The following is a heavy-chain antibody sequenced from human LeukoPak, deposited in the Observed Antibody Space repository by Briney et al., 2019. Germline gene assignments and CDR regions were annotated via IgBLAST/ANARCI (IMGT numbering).Heavy chain of an antibody. CDR3: ARDVGKL. CDR2: IYSGGST. D-gene: IGHD2-15*01. Sequence: PGGSLRLSCTASGFTFRNFWMHWVRQAPGKGLEWVSVIYSGGSTYYADSVKGRFTISRDNSKNTLYLQMNSLRAEDTAVYYCARDVGKLWGQGTLVTVSS. J-gene: IGHJ4*02. V-gene: IGHV3-66*01. CDR1: GFTFRNFW.